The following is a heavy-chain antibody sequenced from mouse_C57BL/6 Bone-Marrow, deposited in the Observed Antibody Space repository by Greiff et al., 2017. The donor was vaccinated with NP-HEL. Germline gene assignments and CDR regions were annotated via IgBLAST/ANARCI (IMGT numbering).Heavy chain of an antibody. CDR3: AIHGNWYFDV. D-gene: IGHD1-1*02. CDR2: ISSGGSYT. Sequence: VQLKESGGDLVKPGGSLKLSCAASGFTFSSYGMSWVRQTPDKRLEWVATISSGGSYTYYPDSVKGRFTISRDNAKNTLYLQMSSLKSEDTAMYYCAIHGNWYFDVWGTGTTVTVSS. V-gene: IGHV5-6*01. J-gene: IGHJ1*03. CDR1: GFTFSSYG.